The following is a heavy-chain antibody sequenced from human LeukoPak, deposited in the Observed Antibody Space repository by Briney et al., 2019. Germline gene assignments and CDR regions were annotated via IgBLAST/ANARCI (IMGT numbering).Heavy chain of an antibody. CDR2: INTNTGNP. J-gene: IGHJ5*02. D-gene: IGHD6-6*01. Sequence: ASVKVSCKASGYTFNRYAMTWVRQAPGQGLQWMGWINTNTGNPTYAQGFTGRFVFSLDTSVSTAYLQISSLKAEDTAVYYCAREADDSSSVWFDLWGQGTLVTVSS. CDR3: AREADDSSSVWFDL. CDR1: GYTFNRYA. V-gene: IGHV7-4-1*02.